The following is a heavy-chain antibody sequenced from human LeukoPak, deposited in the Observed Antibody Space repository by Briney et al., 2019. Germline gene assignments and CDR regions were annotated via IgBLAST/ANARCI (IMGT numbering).Heavy chain of an antibody. CDR1: GFSISSYD. V-gene: IGHV3-23*01. Sequence: GGSLRLSCAASGFSISSYDMSWVRQAPGKGLEWVSGVSHDGGRTYYVDSVKGRLTTSRDISKNSLYLQMNSLRAEDTAIYYCAKGRIVGATSFDYWGQGTLVTVSS. CDR2: VSHDGGRT. J-gene: IGHJ4*02. D-gene: IGHD1-26*01. CDR3: AKGRIVGATSFDY.